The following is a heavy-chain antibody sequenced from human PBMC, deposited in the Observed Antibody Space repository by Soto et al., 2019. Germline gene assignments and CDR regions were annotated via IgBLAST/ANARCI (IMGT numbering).Heavy chain of an antibody. CDR1: GYSIRSGYY. CDR3: ARATSGDSRFYYYYGLDV. CDR2: IYHSGNT. J-gene: IGHJ6*02. D-gene: IGHD2-21*02. Sequence: SETLSLTCVVSGYSIRSGYYWGWVRQPPGKGLEWIGSIYHSGNTFYNPSLKSRVTISVDTSKNQFSLKLSSVAAADTAVYYCARATSGDSRFYYYYGLDVWGQGTTVTVSS. V-gene: IGHV4-38-2*01.